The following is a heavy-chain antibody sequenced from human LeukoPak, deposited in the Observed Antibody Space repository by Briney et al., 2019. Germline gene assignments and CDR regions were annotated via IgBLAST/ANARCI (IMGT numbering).Heavy chain of an antibody. CDR1: GFTFSTYS. CDR3: VSGGYREYYFDF. V-gene: IGHV3-21*01. J-gene: IGHJ4*02. Sequence: GGSLRLSCAASGFTFSTYSMNWVRQAPGKRLEWVSSISSSSSYIYYADSVKGRFTISRDNAKNSLFLHMNSLRAEDTAVYYCVSGGYREYYFDFWGQGTLVTVSS. CDR2: ISSSSSYI. D-gene: IGHD5-12*01.